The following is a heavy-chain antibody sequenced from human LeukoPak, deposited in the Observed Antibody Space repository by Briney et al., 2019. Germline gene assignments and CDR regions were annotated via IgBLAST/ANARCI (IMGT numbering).Heavy chain of an antibody. CDR3: ARGRGTVTWRNPNGPFDY. Sequence: ASVKVSCKTSGYTFSAFYMHWVRQAPGQGPEWMGWINPNSGGTNYAQKFQGRVTMTRDTSISTAYMELSRLRSDDTAVYYCARGRGTVTWRNPNGPFDYWGQGTLVTVSS. CDR1: GYTFSAFY. V-gene: IGHV1-2*02. D-gene: IGHD4-17*01. J-gene: IGHJ4*02. CDR2: INPNSGGT.